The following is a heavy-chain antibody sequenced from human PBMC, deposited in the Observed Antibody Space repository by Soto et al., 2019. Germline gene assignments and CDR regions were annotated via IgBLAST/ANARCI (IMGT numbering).Heavy chain of an antibody. CDR3: AREGSAIAVPNTEGAFDI. Sequence: PGESLKISCKGSGYNFASSWIGWVRQKPGKGLEWMGIIYVGDSDTRYSPSFQGQVTISADKSISTAYVQWSSLKASDTAIYYCAREGSAIAVPNTEGAFDIWGPGTMVTVS. J-gene: IGHJ3*02. V-gene: IGHV5-51*01. D-gene: IGHD6-19*01. CDR2: IYVGDSDT. CDR1: GYNFASSW.